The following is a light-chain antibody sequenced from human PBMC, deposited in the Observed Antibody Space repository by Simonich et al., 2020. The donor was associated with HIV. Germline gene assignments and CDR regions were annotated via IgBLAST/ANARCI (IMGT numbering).Light chain of an antibody. J-gene: IGKJ3*01. V-gene: IGKV3-15*01. CDR2: GAS. CDR1: QSVASN. Sequence: EIVMTQSPVTLSVSPGERATLSCRTSQSVASNLAWYQPQPGQAPRLLIYGASSRATGITARFSGSGFGTEFTLTISSMQSEDFAVYYCQQYNNWPSPFTFGPGTKVDIK. CDR3: QQYNNWPSPFT.